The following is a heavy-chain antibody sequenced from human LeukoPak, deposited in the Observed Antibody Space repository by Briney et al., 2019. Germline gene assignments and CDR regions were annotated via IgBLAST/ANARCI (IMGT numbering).Heavy chain of an antibody. D-gene: IGHD3-22*01. V-gene: IGHV3-23*01. CDR2: ISGSGGST. J-gene: IGHJ4*02. CDR3: AKGATYYYDSSGYYFDY. CDR1: GFTFSSYA. Sequence: GGSLRLSCAASGFTFSSYAMSWVRQAPGKGLEWVSAISGSGGSTYYADSVKGRFTISRDNSKNTLYLQMNSLRAEDTAVYYCAKGATYYYDSSGYYFDYWGQGALVTVSS.